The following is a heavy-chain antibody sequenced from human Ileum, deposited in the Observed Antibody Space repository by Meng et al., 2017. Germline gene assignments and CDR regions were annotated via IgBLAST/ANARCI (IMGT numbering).Heavy chain of an antibody. Sequence: QLQLQESGPGLVKPSETLSLTCAVSGDSIRYSSYYWGRVRQPPGQGLEWIGSIYYNGNTYYSPSLKSRASISVDTSKNQFSLKLSPVTAADTAVYYCARPAVTTALGGFDYWGQGTLVTSPQ. J-gene: IGHJ4*02. D-gene: IGHD3-16*01. V-gene: IGHV4-39*01. CDR3: ARPAVTTALGGFDY. CDR1: GDSIRYSSYY. CDR2: IYYNGNT.